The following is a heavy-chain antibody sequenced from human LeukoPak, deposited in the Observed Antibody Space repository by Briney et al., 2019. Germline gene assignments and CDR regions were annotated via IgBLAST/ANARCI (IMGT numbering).Heavy chain of an antibody. CDR1: GFTFNNYA. V-gene: IGHV3-23*01. J-gene: IGHJ5*02. D-gene: IGHD6-13*01. CDR3: TKGKIMAGIAADGYDP. Sequence: GGSLRLSCAASGFTFNNYAMSWIRQAPGKGLEGVSRISGSGGSTYYASSVKGRFTISRDNFKNTLFLQMDSLTAEDTALYYCTKGKIMAGIAADGYDPWGPGTLVTVSS. CDR2: ISGSGGST.